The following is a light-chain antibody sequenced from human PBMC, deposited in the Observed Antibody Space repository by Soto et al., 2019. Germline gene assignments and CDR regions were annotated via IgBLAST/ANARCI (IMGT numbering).Light chain of an antibody. V-gene: IGLV2-23*01. CDR3: CSYAGSRSWV. Sequence: QSVLTQPPSASAAPGQRVTISCSGTISNIGDNHVSWYQQVPGKAPKLMIYEGSKRPSGVSNRFSGSKSDNTASLTISGLQAEDEADYYCCSYAGSRSWVFGGGTKLTVL. CDR2: EGS. CDR1: ISNIGDNH. J-gene: IGLJ3*02.